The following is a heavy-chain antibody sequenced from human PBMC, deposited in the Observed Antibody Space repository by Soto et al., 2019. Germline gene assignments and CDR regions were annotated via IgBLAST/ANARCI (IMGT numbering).Heavy chain of an antibody. D-gene: IGHD2-15*01. CDR3: ARSGASFGGSCYYVCDWFDP. V-gene: IGHV3-30-3*01. Sequence: GGSLRLSCAASGFTFSSYAMHWVRQAPGKGLEWVAVISYDGSNKYYADSVKGRFTNSRDNSKNTLYLQMNSLRAEDTAVYYCARSGASFGGSCYYVCDWFDPWGQGTLVTVSS. CDR2: ISYDGSNK. J-gene: IGHJ5*02. CDR1: GFTFSSYA.